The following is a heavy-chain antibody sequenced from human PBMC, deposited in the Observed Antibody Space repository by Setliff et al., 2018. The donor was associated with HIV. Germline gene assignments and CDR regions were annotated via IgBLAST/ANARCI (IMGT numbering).Heavy chain of an antibody. J-gene: IGHJ6*03. D-gene: IGHD6-13*01. Sequence: ASVKVSCKASGYTFTNFYIHWVRQAPGQGLEWLGMINPSGGSTTYAQKFQGRVTMTTDTSTRTAYMELRSLRSDDTAVYYCARRVQGSNWYSRYYYYYIDVWGKGTTVTVSS. CDR2: INPSGGST. V-gene: IGHV1-46*01. CDR1: GYTFTNFY. CDR3: ARRVQGSNWYSRYYYYYIDV.